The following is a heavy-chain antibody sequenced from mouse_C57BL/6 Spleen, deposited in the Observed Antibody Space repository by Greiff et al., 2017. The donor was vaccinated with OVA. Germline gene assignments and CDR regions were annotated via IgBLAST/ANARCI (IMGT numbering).Heavy chain of an antibody. V-gene: IGHV1-82*01. J-gene: IGHJ1*03. CDR2: IYPGDGDT. CDR1: GYAFSSSW. CDR3: AREGVVDWYFDV. D-gene: IGHD1-1*01. Sequence: VQLQQSGPELVKPGASVKISCKASGYAFSSSWMNWVKQRPGKGLEWIGRIYPGDGDTNYNGKFKGKATRTADKSSSTAYMQLSSLTSEDSAVYFCAREGVVDWYFDVWGTGTTVTVSS.